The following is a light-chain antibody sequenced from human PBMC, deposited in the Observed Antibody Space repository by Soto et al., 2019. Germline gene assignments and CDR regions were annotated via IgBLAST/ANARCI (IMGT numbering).Light chain of an antibody. J-gene: IGKJ4*02. CDR3: QHLDSYPLT. CDR1: QGINNY. V-gene: IGKV1-9*01. CDR2: AAS. Sequence: DIQLTQSPSFLSASVGDRVTITCRASQGINNYLAWYQQQPGKAPKLLIYAASTLQSAVPYRFSGSGSGTDFTLTITTLEPEDFAIYYCQHLDSYPLTFGGGTKVEIK.